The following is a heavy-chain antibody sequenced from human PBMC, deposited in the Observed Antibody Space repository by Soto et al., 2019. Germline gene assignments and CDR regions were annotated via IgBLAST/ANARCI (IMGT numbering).Heavy chain of an antibody. CDR2: ISGSGGST. J-gene: IGHJ4*02. V-gene: IGHV3-23*01. Sequence: GVSLRRSCAASGFTCSIHAMTLVRQTTGKGLEWVSAISGSGGSTYYADSVKGRFTISRDNSKNTLYLQMNSLRAEDTAVYYCAIGSYYDSSGYQFDYWGQGTLVTVSS. CDR3: AIGSYYDSSGYQFDY. D-gene: IGHD3-22*01. CDR1: GFTCSIHA.